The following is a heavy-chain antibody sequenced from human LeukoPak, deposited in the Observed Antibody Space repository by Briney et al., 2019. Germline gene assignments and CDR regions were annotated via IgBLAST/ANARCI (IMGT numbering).Heavy chain of an antibody. D-gene: IGHD5-18*01. CDR1: GFTFDDYA. Sequence: GGSPRLSCAASGFTFDDYAMHWVRQAPGKGLAWVSGISWNSGSIGYADSVKGRFTISRDNAKNSLYLQMNSLRAEDTALYYCAKDTTPLRLTNLDYWGQGTLVTVSS. CDR3: AKDTTPLRLTNLDY. J-gene: IGHJ4*02. CDR2: ISWNSGSI. V-gene: IGHV3-9*01.